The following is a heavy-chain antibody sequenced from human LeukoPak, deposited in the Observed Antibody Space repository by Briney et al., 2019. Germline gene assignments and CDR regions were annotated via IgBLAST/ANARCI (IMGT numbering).Heavy chain of an antibody. CDR3: ARSTMGARRTYDY. J-gene: IGHJ4*02. CDR1: KDTFTIYD. V-gene: IGHV1-8*01. Sequence: ASVKVSCKASKDTFTIYDVNWVRQATGLGLEWMGWMNPNSGNTGYAQKFQGRVTMTMNSSISTAYMELTSLTSEDTAEYYCARSTMGARRTYDYWGQGTLVTVSS. D-gene: IGHD1-26*01. CDR2: MNPNSGNT.